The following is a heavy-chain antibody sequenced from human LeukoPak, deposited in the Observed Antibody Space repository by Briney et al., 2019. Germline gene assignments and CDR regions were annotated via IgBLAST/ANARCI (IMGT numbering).Heavy chain of an antibody. CDR2: IYYSGST. V-gene: IGHV4-61*01. D-gene: IGHD7-27*01. Sequence: SETLSLTCTVSGGSVSSGSYYWSWIRQPPGKGLEWIGYIYYSGSTNYNPSLKSRVTISVDTSKNQFSLKLSSVTAADTAVYYCARDRTGDDAFDIWGQGTMVTVPS. CDR3: ARDRTGDDAFDI. CDR1: GGSVSSGSYY. J-gene: IGHJ3*02.